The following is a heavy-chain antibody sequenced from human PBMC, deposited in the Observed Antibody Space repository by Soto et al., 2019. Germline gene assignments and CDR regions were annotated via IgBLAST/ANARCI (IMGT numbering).Heavy chain of an antibody. J-gene: IGHJ3*02. CDR2: ISAYNGNT. Sequence: ASVKVSCKASGYTFTSYGISWVRQAPGQGLEWMGWISAYNGNTNYAQKLQGRVTMTTDTSTSTAYMELRSLRSDDTAVYYCARVEIRGYCTNGVCSPAPDAFDIWGQGTMVTVSS. CDR1: GYTFTSYG. D-gene: IGHD2-8*01. V-gene: IGHV1-18*01. CDR3: ARVEIRGYCTNGVCSPAPDAFDI.